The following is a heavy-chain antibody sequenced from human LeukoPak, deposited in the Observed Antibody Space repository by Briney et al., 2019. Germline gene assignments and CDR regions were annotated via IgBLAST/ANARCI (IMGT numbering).Heavy chain of an antibody. D-gene: IGHD1-26*01. CDR1: GGTFSSYA. CDR3: ARARSVGATTFGFDY. Sequence: SVKVSCKASGGTFSSYAISWVRQAPGQGLEWMGGIIPIFGTANYAQKFQGRVTITADESTSTAYMELSSLRSGDTVVYYCARARSVGATTFGFDYWGQGTLVTVSS. V-gene: IGHV1-69*13. J-gene: IGHJ4*02. CDR2: IIPIFGTA.